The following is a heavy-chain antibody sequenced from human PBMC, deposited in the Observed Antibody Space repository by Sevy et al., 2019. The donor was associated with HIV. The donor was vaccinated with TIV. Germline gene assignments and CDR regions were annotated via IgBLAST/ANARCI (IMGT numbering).Heavy chain of an antibody. V-gene: IGHV3-20*04. J-gene: IGHJ4*02. D-gene: IGHD2-21*02. Sequence: GGSLRLSCAASGFTFDDYGMSWVRQVPGKGLEWVSSINWNGGSTSYTDFVKGRFTISRDNAKNSLFLKVNSLRAEDTALYYCAREKSCGGACYYFDYWGQGVLVTVSS. CDR3: AREKSCGGACYYFDY. CDR2: INWNGGST. CDR1: GFTFDDYG.